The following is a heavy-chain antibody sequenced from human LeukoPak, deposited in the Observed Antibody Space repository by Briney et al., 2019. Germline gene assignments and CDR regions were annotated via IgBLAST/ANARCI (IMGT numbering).Heavy chain of an antibody. CDR3: AGKNRQYSSSWYIWFDP. D-gene: IGHD6-13*01. CDR2: INHSGST. Sequence: PSETLSLTCAVYGGSFSGYYWSWIRQPPGKGLEWIGEINHSGSTNYNPSLKSRVTISVDTSKNQFSLKLSSVTAADTAVYYCAGKNRQYSSSWYIWFDPWGQGTLVTVSS. J-gene: IGHJ5*02. CDR1: GGSFSGYY. V-gene: IGHV4-34*01.